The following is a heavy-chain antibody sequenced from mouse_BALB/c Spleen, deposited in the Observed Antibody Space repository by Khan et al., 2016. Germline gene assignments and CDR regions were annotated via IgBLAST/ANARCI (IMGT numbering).Heavy chain of an antibody. CDR2: IYPGDDDT. Sequence: VQLQESGAELARPGASVKLSCKASGYTFTSYWMQWVKQRLGQGLEWIGAIYPGDDDTRNTQKFLGKATLNADKSSSKAYMQLSSLASEDAAIYYCARSRRNYYFDFWGHGTTLTFSS. CDR1: GYTFTSYW. CDR3: ARSRRNYYFDF. D-gene: IGHD2-1*01. J-gene: IGHJ2*01. V-gene: IGHV1-87*01.